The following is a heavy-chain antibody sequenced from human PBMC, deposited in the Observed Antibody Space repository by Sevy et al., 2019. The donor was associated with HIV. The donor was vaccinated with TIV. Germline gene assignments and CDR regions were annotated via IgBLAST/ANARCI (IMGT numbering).Heavy chain of an antibody. J-gene: IGHJ6*02. Sequence: GGPLRLSCAASGFTFSSYAMHWVRQAPGKGLEWVAVISYDGSNKYYADSVKGRFTISRDNSKNTLYLQMNSLRAEDTAVYYCARGEIQLWGSPRDYGMDVWGQGTTVTVSS. CDR1: GFTFSSYA. D-gene: IGHD5-18*01. CDR2: ISYDGSNK. V-gene: IGHV3-30-3*01. CDR3: ARGEIQLWGSPRDYGMDV.